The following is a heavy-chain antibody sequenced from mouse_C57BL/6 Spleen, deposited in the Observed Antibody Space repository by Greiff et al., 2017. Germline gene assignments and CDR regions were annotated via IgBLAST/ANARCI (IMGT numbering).Heavy chain of an antibody. J-gene: IGHJ1*03. CDR1: GYTFTDYN. D-gene: IGHD1-1*01. V-gene: IGHV1-18*01. CDR3: ARYHYYGSSHWYFDV. CDR2: INPNNGGT. Sequence: VQLKESGPELVKPGASVKIPCKASGYTFTDYNMDWVKQSHGKSLEWIGDINPNNGGTIYNQKFKGKATLTVDKSSSTAYMELRSLTSEDTAVYYCARYHYYGSSHWYFDVWGTGTTVTVSS.